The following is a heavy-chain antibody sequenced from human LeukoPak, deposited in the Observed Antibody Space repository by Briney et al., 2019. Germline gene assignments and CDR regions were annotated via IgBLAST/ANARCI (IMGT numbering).Heavy chain of an antibody. J-gene: IGHJ6*03. CDR2: IYYSGST. CDR3: ARGTYYDFWSGYPTPNYYYYMDV. CDR1: GYSISSGYY. Sequence: PSETLSLTCTVSGYSISSGYYWSWIRQPPGKGLEWIGYIYYSGSTNYNPSLKSRVTISVDTSKNQFSLKLSSVTAADTAVYYCARGTYYDFWSGYPTPNYYYYMDVWGKGTTVTVSS. V-gene: IGHV4-61*01. D-gene: IGHD3-3*01.